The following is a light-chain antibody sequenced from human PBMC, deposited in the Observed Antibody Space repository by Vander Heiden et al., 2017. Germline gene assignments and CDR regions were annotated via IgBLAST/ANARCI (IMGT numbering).Light chain of an antibody. CDR3: QSYDNILSGSI. J-gene: IGLJ2*01. V-gene: IGLV1-40*01. CDR1: SSNIGAGYT. Sequence: QSVLTQPPSVSGAPGQRVTISCSGSSSNIGAGYTVNWYQQLPGTAPKLLIYGDNNRPSGVPDRFSGSKSGTSAYLAITGLQAEDEADYYCQSYDNILSGSIFGGGTKLTVL. CDR2: GDN.